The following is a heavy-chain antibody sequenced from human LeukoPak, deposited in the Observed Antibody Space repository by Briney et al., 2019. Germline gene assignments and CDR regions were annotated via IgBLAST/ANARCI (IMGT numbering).Heavy chain of an antibody. Sequence: GGSLRLSRAASGFTFSDYYMSWIRQAPGKGLEWVSYISGGSAIWYADSVKGRFTISRDNAKNSLYPQMNRLRAEDTAVYYCARTPDGYNRLDYWGQGTLVTVSS. D-gene: IGHD5-24*01. CDR3: ARTPDGYNRLDY. V-gene: IGHV3-11*01. J-gene: IGHJ4*02. CDR1: GFTFSDYY. CDR2: ISGGSAI.